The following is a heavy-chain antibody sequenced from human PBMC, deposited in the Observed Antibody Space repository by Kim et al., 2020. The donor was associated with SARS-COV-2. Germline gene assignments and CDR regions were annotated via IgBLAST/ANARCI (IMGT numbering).Heavy chain of an antibody. D-gene: IGHD2-2*01. CDR3: ARLNDCSSTSCFGGMDV. J-gene: IGHJ6*02. CDR1: GYSFTSYW. V-gene: IGHV5-51*01. Sequence: GESLKISCKGSGYSFTSYWIGWVRQMPGKGLEWMGIIYPGDSDTRYSPSFQGQVTISADKSISTAYLQWSSLKASDTAMYYCARLNDCSSTSCFGGMDVWGQGTTVTVSS. CDR2: IYPGDSDT.